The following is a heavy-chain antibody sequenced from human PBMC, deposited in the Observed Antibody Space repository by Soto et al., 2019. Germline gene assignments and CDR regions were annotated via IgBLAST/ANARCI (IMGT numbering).Heavy chain of an antibody. D-gene: IGHD3-22*01. CDR2: IDPSDSYT. Sequence: PGESLKISCKGSGYSFTSYWISWVRQMPGKGLEWMGRIDPSDSYTNYSPSFQGHVTISADKSISTAYLQWSSLKASDTAMYYCARQMVAAYYYDSSMFGYWGQGTLVTVSS. J-gene: IGHJ4*02. CDR1: GYSFTSYW. CDR3: ARQMVAAYYYDSSMFGY. V-gene: IGHV5-10-1*01.